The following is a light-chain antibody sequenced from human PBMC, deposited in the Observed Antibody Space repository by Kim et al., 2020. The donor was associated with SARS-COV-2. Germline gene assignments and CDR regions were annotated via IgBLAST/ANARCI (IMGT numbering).Light chain of an antibody. CDR2: DAS. V-gene: IGKV3-11*01. J-gene: IGKJ5*01. CDR3: QQRGNWPT. Sequence: SLSPGDRATLSCRASQSVRTFLAWYQQKPGQAPRLLIYDASNRATGIPARFSGSGSGTDFTLTISSLEPEDFAVYYCQQRGNWPTFGQGTRLEIK. CDR1: QSVRTF.